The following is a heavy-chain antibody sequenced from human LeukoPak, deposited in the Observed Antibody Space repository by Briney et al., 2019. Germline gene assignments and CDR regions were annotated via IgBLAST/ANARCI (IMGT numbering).Heavy chain of an antibody. CDR3: ARYYYDSSGYSSYYYGMDV. Sequence: SETLSLTCSVSGGSISSYYWSWIRQPPGKGLEWIGYIYYSARTNYNPSLKSRVTISVDTSKNQFSLKLSSVTAADTAVYYCARYYYDSSGYSSYYYGMDVWGQGTTVTVSS. CDR2: IYYSART. D-gene: IGHD3-22*01. CDR1: GGSISSYY. V-gene: IGHV4-59*01. J-gene: IGHJ6*02.